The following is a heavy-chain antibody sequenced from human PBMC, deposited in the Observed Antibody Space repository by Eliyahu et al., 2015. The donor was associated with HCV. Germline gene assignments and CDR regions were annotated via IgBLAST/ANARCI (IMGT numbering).Heavy chain of an antibody. D-gene: IGHD7-27*01. CDR3: VAANWGSLVDFDY. CDR2: INANNGGT. V-gene: IGHV1-2*02. Sequence: QVHLVQSGPEVQKPGASLKVSCKASGYTFTDYYIHWVRQAPGQGLEWMGWINANNGGTKYSPKFQGRVTMTRDTSISTAYVDLTRLTSDDTAMYYCVAANWGSLVDFDYWGQGTLVTVSS. J-gene: IGHJ4*02. CDR1: GYTFTDYY.